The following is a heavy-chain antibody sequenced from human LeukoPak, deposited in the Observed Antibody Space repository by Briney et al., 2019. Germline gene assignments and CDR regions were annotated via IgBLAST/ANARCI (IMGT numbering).Heavy chain of an antibody. CDR3: ARDVNCSGGSCYSGHYYYYYGMDV. D-gene: IGHD2-15*01. CDR2: ISSSGSTI. Sequence: GGSLRLSCAASGFTFSDYYMSWIRQAPGKGLEWVSYISSSGSTIYYADSVKGRFTISRDNAKNSLYLQTNSLRAEDTAVYYCARDVNCSGGSCYSGHYYYYYGMDVWGQGTTVTVSS. J-gene: IGHJ6*02. CDR1: GFTFSDYY. V-gene: IGHV3-11*01.